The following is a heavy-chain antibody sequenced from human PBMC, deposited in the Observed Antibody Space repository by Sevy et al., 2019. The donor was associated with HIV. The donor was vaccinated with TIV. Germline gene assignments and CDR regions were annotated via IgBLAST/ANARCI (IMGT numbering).Heavy chain of an antibody. Sequence: GGSLRLSCAASGFTFSSYGMHWVRQAPGKGLEWVAVISYDGSNKYYADSVKGRFTISRDNSKNTLYLQMNSLRAEDTAVYYCAKGGYSYGPEYFDYWGQGTLVTVSS. V-gene: IGHV3-30*18. J-gene: IGHJ4*02. CDR3: AKGGYSYGPEYFDY. CDR2: ISYDGSNK. CDR1: GFTFSSYG. D-gene: IGHD5-18*01.